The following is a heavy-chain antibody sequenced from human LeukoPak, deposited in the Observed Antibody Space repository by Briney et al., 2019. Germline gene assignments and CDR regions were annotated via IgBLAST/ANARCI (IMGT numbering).Heavy chain of an antibody. J-gene: IGHJ4*02. CDR1: GYTFTNYG. D-gene: IGHD3-22*01. CDR3: AREAEGADTAMVGGYYDSSGFWDY. Sequence: ASVTVSCKASGYTFTNYGFNWVRQAPGQGLEWMGWISAYNGNTNYAQKLQGRVTMTTDTSTSTAYMELRSLRSDDTAVYYCAREAEGADTAMVGGYYDSSGFWDYWGQGTLVTVSS. CDR2: ISAYNGNT. V-gene: IGHV1-18*01.